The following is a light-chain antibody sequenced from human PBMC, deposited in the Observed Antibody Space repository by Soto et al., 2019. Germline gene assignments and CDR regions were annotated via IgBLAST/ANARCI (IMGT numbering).Light chain of an antibody. CDR1: QSISST. CDR2: GAS. V-gene: IGKV3-15*01. CDR3: QQYNNWPRT. Sequence: EVVMTQSPATLSVSPGERATLSCRASQSISSTLAWYQQKPGQAPRLLIYGASTRETGIPARFSGTGSGTEFTLTISSLQSEDFAVYYCQQYNNWPRTFGQGTKLEI. J-gene: IGKJ2*01.